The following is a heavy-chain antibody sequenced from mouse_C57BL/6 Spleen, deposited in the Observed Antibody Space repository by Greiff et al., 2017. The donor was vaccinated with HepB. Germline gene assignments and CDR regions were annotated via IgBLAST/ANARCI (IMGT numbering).Heavy chain of an antibody. J-gene: IGHJ1*03. Sequence: VQLQQPGAELVKPGASVKMSCKASGYTFTSYWITWVKQRPGQGLEWIGDIYPGSGSTNYNEKFKSKATLTVDTSYSTAYMQLSSLTSEDSEVYYCARPYSTTAVAGVWYFDVWGTGTTGTGSS. CDR2: IYPGSGST. D-gene: IGHD1-1*01. CDR1: GYTFTSYW. V-gene: IGHV1-55*01. CDR3: ARPYSTTAVAGVWYFDV.